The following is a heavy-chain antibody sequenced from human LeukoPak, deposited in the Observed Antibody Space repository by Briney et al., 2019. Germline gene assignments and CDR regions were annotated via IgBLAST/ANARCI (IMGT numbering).Heavy chain of an antibody. CDR2: IYTSGST. D-gene: IGHD6-13*01. CDR1: GGSISSDY. J-gene: IGHJ5*02. V-gene: IGHV4-4*07. CDR3: ARDSLVHPNRWFDP. Sequence: SETLSLTCTVTGGSISSDYWSWIRQPDGKGLERIGSIYTSGSTNYNPSLKSRVSMSVDTSTNQFSLKLSSVTAADTAVYYCARDSLVHPNRWFDPWGQGTLVIVSS.